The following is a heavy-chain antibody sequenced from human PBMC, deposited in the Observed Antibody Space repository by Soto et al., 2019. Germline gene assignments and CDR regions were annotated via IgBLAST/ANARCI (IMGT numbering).Heavy chain of an antibody. J-gene: IGHJ4*02. CDR1: GFTFSSYW. Sequence: EVQLVESGGGLVQPGGSLRLSCAVSGFTFSSYWMHWVRQAPGKGLVWVSRIKTDGSSTNYADSVKGRFTISRDNAKNTLYLQLNSLRAEDTAVYYCARVGSGSYRFDYWGQGTLVTVSS. D-gene: IGHD1-26*01. CDR2: IKTDGSST. CDR3: ARVGSGSYRFDY. V-gene: IGHV3-74*01.